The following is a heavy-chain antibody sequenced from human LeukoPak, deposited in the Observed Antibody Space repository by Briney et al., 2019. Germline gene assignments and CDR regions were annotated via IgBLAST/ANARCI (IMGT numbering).Heavy chain of an antibody. V-gene: IGHV3-23*01. D-gene: IGHD5-18*01. CDR2: ISGSGGST. CDR3: AKDGQRYSYGPFGY. Sequence: GASLRLSCAASGFTFSSYAMSWVRQAPGKGLEWVSAISGSGGSTYYADSVEGRFTISRDNSKNTLYLQMNSLRAEDTAVYYCAKDGQRYSYGPFGYWGQGTLVTVSS. J-gene: IGHJ4*02. CDR1: GFTFSSYA.